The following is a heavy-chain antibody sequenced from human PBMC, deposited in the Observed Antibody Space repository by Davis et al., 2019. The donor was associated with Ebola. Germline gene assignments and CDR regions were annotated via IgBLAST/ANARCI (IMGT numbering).Heavy chain of an antibody. V-gene: IGHV4-34*01. Sequence: MPSETLSLTCAVYGGSFSGYYWSWIRQPPGKGLEWIGSIYYSGSTYYNPSLKSRVTISVDTSKNQFSLKLSSVTAADTAVYYCARGGYLTAYFDYWGQGTLVTVSS. CDR1: GGSFSGYY. J-gene: IGHJ4*02. CDR2: IYYSGST. CDR3: ARGGYLTAYFDY. D-gene: IGHD5-18*01.